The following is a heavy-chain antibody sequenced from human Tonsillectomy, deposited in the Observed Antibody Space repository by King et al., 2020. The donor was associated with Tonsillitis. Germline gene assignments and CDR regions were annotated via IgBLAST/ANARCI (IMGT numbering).Heavy chain of an antibody. Sequence: VQLVESGGGLVQPGGSLRLSCVASGFTFSSFAMTWVRQAPGKGLEWGSALFHSGDNTYYADSVKGRFAISRDNSENTLYLQMNSLRAEDTAVYYCAKVRNYWYFDLWGRGTVVIVSS. CDR3: AKVRNYWYFDL. J-gene: IGHJ2*01. CDR1: GFTFSSFA. CDR2: LFHSGDNT. D-gene: IGHD1-14*01. V-gene: IGHV3-23*04.